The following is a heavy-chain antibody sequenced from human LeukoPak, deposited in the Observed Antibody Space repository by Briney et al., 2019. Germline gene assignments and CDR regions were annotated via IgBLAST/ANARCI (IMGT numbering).Heavy chain of an antibody. J-gene: IGHJ2*01. D-gene: IGHD3-10*01. Sequence: PSETLSLTCTVSGGSISSYYWGWIRQPPGKGLEWIGSIYYSGSTYYNPSLKSRVTISVDTSKNQFSLKLRSVTAADTAVYYCARTSYYGSGSWYFDLWGRGTLVSISS. CDR3: ARTSYYGSGSWYFDL. CDR1: GGSISSYY. V-gene: IGHV4-39*07. CDR2: IYYSGST.